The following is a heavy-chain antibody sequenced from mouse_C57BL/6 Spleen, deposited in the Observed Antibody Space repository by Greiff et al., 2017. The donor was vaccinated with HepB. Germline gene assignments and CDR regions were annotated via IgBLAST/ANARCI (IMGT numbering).Heavy chain of an antibody. CDR3: SRITTVDWYFDV. Sequence: EVQLQQSGTVLARPGASVKMSCKTSGYTFTSYWMHWVKQRPGQGLEWIGAIYPGNSDTSYNQKFKGKAKLTAVTSASTAYMELSSLTNEDSAVYYCSRITTVDWYFDVWGTGTTVTVSS. V-gene: IGHV1-5*01. CDR2: IYPGNSDT. CDR1: GYTFTSYW. J-gene: IGHJ1*03. D-gene: IGHD1-1*01.